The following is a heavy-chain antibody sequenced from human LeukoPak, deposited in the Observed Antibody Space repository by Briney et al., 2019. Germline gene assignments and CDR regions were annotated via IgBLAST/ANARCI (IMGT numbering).Heavy chain of an antibody. V-gene: IGHV3-23*01. D-gene: IGHD6-13*01. CDR1: RVAFARDA. CDR2: SRGSGGST. Sequence: RLACAPSRVAFARDAMTGDRQSPRPNRDGASASRGSGGSTYYEDSVKGSFTISRDNCKNTLYLQMSSLRAEDTAVYYCAKTPLRQPVLDYWGQGAMVTVSS. J-gene: IGHJ4*02. CDR3: AKTPLRQPVLDY.